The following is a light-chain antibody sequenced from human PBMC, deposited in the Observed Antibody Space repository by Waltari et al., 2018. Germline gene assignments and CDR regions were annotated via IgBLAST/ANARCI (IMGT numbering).Light chain of an antibody. CDR1: SSDVGGYNT. CDR2: DVS. Sequence: SALPQPASVSGSPGQSITISCPGTSSDVGGYNTVPWYQQHPGKAPKLMIYDVSNRPSGVSDRFSGSKSGDTASLTISGLQAEDEADYYCNSYTSSSTWVFGGGTKLTVL. V-gene: IGLV2-14*03. CDR3: NSYTSSSTWV. J-gene: IGLJ3*02.